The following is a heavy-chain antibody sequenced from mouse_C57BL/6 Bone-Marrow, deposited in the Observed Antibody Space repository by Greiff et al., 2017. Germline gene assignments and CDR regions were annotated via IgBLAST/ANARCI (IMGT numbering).Heavy chain of an antibody. CDR3: AREWYYYGSSPYYYAMDY. CDR2: IYPRSGNT. CDR1: GYTFTSYW. J-gene: IGHJ4*01. V-gene: IGHV1-81*01. Sequence: QVQLQQPGAELVKPGASVKLSCKASGYTFTSYWMHWVKQRTGQGLEWIGEIYPRSGNTYYNEKFKGKATLTADKSSSTAYMELRSLTSEDSAVYFCAREWYYYGSSPYYYAMDYWGQGTSVTVSS. D-gene: IGHD1-1*01.